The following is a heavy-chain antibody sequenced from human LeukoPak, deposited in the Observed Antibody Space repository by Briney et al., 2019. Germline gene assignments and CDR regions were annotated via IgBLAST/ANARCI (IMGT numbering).Heavy chain of an antibody. V-gene: IGHV4-59*12. CDR2: IYYSGST. D-gene: IGHD6-19*01. CDR1: GGSISSYY. CDR3: ASLVQPRQWLVPGGWFDP. J-gene: IGHJ5*02. Sequence: SETLSLTCTVSGGSISSYYWSWIRQPPGKGLEWIGYIYYSGSTNYNPSLKSRVTISVDTSKNQFSLKLSSVTAADTAVYYCASLVQPRQWLVPGGWFDPWGQGTLVTVSS.